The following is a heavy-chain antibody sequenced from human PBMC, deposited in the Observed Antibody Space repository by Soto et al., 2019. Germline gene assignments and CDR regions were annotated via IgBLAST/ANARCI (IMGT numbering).Heavy chain of an antibody. Sequence: DVQLVESGGGLIQPGESLRLSCVPFGLTVSGTKYVAWVRQAPGKGLEWVSALYDVFGSFYADSVKGRFTTSSDRSRSTVYLQMNDLRPDDTAVYYCASWREREHAFDVWGQGTAVIVSP. J-gene: IGHJ3*01. CDR1: GLTVSGTKY. CDR3: ASWREREHAFDV. CDR2: LYDVFGS. V-gene: IGHV3-53*01. D-gene: IGHD1-1*01.